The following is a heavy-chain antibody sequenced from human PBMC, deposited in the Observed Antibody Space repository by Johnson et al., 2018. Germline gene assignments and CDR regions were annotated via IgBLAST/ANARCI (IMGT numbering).Heavy chain of an antibody. Sequence: QVQLVQSGGGLVKPGGSLRLSCAASGFTFSDYYMSWIRQAPGKGLEWVSYISSSGSTIYYADSVTGRFTSSRDNDKNSLYLQMNSLRAEDTAVYYSARGAYSGYDSPIYGMDVWGQGTTVTVSS. CDR2: ISSSGSTI. D-gene: IGHD5-12*01. J-gene: IGHJ6*02. CDR3: ARGAYSGYDSPIYGMDV. CDR1: GFTFSDYY. V-gene: IGHV3-11*01.